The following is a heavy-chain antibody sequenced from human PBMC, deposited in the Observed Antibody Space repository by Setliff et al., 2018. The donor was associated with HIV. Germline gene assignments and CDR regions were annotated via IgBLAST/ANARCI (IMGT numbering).Heavy chain of an antibody. J-gene: IGHJ3*01. CDR3: ARDDRNWNPLDAFDV. D-gene: IGHD1-1*01. Sequence: ASVKVSCKASGYTFSSYGISWVRQAPGQGPEWMAWISAKNGNTEYAQNLQGRVTVTIDTSTTTAYMELRGLRSDDTAMYYCARDDRNWNPLDAFDVWGQGTLVTVSS. CDR2: ISAKNGNT. V-gene: IGHV1-18*01. CDR1: GYTFSSYG.